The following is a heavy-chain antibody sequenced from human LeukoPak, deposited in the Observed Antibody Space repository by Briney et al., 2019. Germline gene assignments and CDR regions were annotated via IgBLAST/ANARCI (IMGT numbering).Heavy chain of an antibody. Sequence: ASVKVSCKASGYTFTSYDINWVRQATGQGLEWMGWMNPNSGNTGYAQKFQGRVTMTRDTSTSTVYMELSSLRSEDTAAYYCARDSKTNGVLFLGNYYYGMDVWGQGTTVTVSS. V-gene: IGHV1-8*01. CDR1: GYTFTSYD. D-gene: IGHD2-8*01. CDR3: ARDSKTNGVLFLGNYYYGMDV. J-gene: IGHJ6*02. CDR2: MNPNSGNT.